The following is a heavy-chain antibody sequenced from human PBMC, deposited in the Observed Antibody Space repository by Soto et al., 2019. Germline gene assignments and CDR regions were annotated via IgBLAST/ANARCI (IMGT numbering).Heavy chain of an antibody. J-gene: IGHJ3*02. D-gene: IGHD3-22*01. CDR3: AREDRITMIVVVRALGAFDI. V-gene: IGHV3-30-3*01. CDR2: ISYDGSNK. CDR1: GFTFSSYA. Sequence: GGSLRLSCAASGFTFSSYAMHWVRQAPGKGLEWVAVISYDGSNKYYADSVKGRFTISRDNSKNTLYLQMTSLRAEDTAVYYCAREDRITMIVVVRALGAFDIWGQGTMVTVSS.